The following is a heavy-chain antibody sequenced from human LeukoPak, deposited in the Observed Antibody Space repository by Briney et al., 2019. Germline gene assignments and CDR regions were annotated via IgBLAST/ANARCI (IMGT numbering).Heavy chain of an antibody. CDR3: ARSAGDIVVVENWFDP. D-gene: IGHD2-2*01. CDR1: GGSISSSSYY. J-gene: IGHJ5*02. CDR2: IYYSGST. V-gene: IGHV4-39*07. Sequence: PSETLSLTCTVSGGSISSSSYYWGWIRQPPGKGLEWIGSIYYSGSTYYNPSLKSRVTISVDTSKNQFSLKLSSVTAADTAVYYCARSAGDIVVVENWFDPWGQGTLVTVSS.